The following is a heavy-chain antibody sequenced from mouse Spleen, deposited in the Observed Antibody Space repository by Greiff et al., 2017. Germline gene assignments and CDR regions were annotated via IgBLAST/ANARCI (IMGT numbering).Heavy chain of an antibody. Sequence: VQLQQSGPELVKPGASVKIPCKASGYTFTDYNMDWVKQSHGKSLEWIGDINPNNGGTIYNQKFKGKATLTVDKSSSTAYMELRSLTSEDTAVYYCARRGYYGGWYFDVWGAGTTVTVSS. CDR3: ARRGYYGGWYFDV. CDR2: INPNNGGT. V-gene: IGHV1-18*01. D-gene: IGHD1-1*01. CDR1: GYTFTDYN. J-gene: IGHJ1*01.